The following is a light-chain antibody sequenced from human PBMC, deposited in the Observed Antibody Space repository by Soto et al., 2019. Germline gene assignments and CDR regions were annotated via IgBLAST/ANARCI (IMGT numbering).Light chain of an antibody. Sequence: QSVLTQPPSASGTPGQRVTVSCSGSSSNIGSNTVSWYQQLPGTAPKLLIYSNTQRPSGVPDRFSGSKSDTSASLAISGLQSEDEADSSCAAWDDSLNALVFGTGTKVTVL. V-gene: IGLV1-44*01. CDR3: AAWDDSLNALV. CDR1: SSNIGSNT. CDR2: SNT. J-gene: IGLJ1*01.